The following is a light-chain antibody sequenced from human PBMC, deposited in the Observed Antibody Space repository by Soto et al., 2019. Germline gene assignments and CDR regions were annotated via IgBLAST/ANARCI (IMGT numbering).Light chain of an antibody. CDR2: RAS. CDR1: QSVSNRY. V-gene: IGKV3-20*01. Sequence: EIVLTQSPGTLSLSPGQRATLSCRASQSVSNRYLAWYQQKAGQAPRRLIYRASTRATDIPDRFSGSGSGTDFTLTISRLEPEDFAVYYCQQYGSTPLTFGGGTKVEIK. J-gene: IGKJ4*01. CDR3: QQYGSTPLT.